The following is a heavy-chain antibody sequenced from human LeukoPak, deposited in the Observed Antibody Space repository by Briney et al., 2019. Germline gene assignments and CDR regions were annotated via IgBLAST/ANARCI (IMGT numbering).Heavy chain of an antibody. J-gene: IGHJ4*02. Sequence: GGSLRLSCAASGFTFDDYAMHWVRQAPGKGLEWVSGIRWNCSNIHYADSVKGRFTISRDNSKNPLYLQMNSLRAEDTAVYYCARRIAAPGTWGQGTLVTVSS. D-gene: IGHD6-13*01. CDR2: IRWNCSNI. V-gene: IGHV3-9*01. CDR1: GFTFDDYA. CDR3: ARRIAAPGT.